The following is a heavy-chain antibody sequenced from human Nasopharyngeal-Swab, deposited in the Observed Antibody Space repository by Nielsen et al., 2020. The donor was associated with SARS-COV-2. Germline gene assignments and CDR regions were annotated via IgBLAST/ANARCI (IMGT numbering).Heavy chain of an antibody. D-gene: IGHD2-8*01. V-gene: IGHV7-4-1*02. CDR2: INTNTGNP. J-gene: IGHJ6*02. CDR3: ARVYCTNGVCYGLDYYYYYYGMDV. Sequence: WVRQAPGQGLEWMGWINTNTGNPTYAQGFTGRFVFSLDTSVSTAYLQISSLKAEDTAVYYCARVYCTNGVCYGLDYYYYYYGMDVWGQGTTVTVSS.